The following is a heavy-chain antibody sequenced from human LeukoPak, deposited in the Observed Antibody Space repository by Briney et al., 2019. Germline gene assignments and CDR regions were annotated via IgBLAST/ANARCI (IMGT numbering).Heavy chain of an antibody. CDR1: GGSISSGDYY. J-gene: IGHJ4*02. V-gene: IGHV4-30-4*08. D-gene: IGHD5-18*01. Sequence: SETLSLTCTVSGGSISSGDYYWSWIRQPPGKGLEWIGYIYYSGSTYYNPSLKSRVTISVDTSKNQFSLKLSSVTAADTAVYYCARDRSGIQLWFDYWGQGTLVTVSP. CDR3: ARDRSGIQLWFDY. CDR2: IYYSGST.